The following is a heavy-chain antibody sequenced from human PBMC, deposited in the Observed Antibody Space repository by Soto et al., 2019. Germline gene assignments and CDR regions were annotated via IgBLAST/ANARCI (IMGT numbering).Heavy chain of an antibody. CDR1: GGSVSCGDYY. D-gene: IGHD3-10*01. J-gene: IGHJ6*02. V-gene: IGHV4-30-4*01. CDR2: IYYSGST. CDR3: ARERSITMVRGVMGYGMDV. Sequence: PSETLSLTCTVSGGSVSCGDYYWSRIRQPPGKGLEWIGYIYYSGSTYYNPSLKSRVTISVDTSKNQFSLKLSSVTAADTAVYYCARERSITMVRGVMGYGMDVWGQGTTVTVSS.